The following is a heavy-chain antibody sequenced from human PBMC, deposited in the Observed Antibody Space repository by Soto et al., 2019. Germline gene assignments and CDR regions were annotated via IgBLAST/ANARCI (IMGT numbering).Heavy chain of an antibody. J-gene: IGHJ4*02. CDR1: GFTVSSNY. V-gene: IGHV3-66*01. CDR3: ARDDNIKGFDY. CDR2: IYSGGST. Sequence: GGSLRLSCAASGFTVSSNYMSWVRQAPGKGLEWVSVIYSGGSTYYADSVKGRFTISRDNSKNTLYLQMNSLRAEDTAVYYCARDDNIKGFDYWGQGTLVTVSS.